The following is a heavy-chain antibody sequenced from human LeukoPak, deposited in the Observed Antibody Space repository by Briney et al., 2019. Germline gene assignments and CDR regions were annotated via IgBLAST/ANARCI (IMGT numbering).Heavy chain of an antibody. CDR2: IKEDGTEK. CDR1: GFTFNSYW. V-gene: IGHV3-7*01. CDR3: ARDHHDVLTGYYSNYYNYYYMDV. D-gene: IGHD3-9*01. J-gene: IGHJ6*03. Sequence: GGSLRLSCVASGFTFNSYWMSWVRQAPGKGLEGVANIKEDGTEKYYVDSVRGRFTLSRDNAENSLYLQMSSLRAEDTAVYYCARDHHDVLTGYYSNYYNYYYMDVWGKGTTVTVSS.